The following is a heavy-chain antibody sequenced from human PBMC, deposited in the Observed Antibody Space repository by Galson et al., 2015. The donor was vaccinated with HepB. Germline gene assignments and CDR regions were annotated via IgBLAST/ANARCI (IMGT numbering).Heavy chain of an antibody. Sequence: SVKVSCKASGYTFTSYYMHWVRQAPGQGLEWMGIINPSGGSTSYAQKFQGRVTMTRDTSTSTVYMELSSLRSEDTAVYYCARIYYDFWSGVGAFDIWGQGTMVTVSS. D-gene: IGHD3-3*01. CDR2: INPSGGST. CDR1: GYTFTSYY. CDR3: ARIYYDFWSGVGAFDI. V-gene: IGHV1-46*03. J-gene: IGHJ3*02.